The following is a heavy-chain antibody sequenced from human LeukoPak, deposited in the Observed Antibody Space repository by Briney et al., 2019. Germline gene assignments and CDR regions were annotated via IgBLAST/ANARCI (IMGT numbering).Heavy chain of an antibody. CDR3: ARDWYGSDAFDI. D-gene: IGHD6-13*01. Sequence: SETLSLTCTVSGGSISSSSYYWGWIRQPPGKGLEWIGSIYYSGSTYYNPSLKSRVTISVDTSKNQFSLKLSSVTAADTAVYYCARDWYGSDAFDIWGQGTMVTVSS. V-gene: IGHV4-39*07. J-gene: IGHJ3*02. CDR1: GGSISSSSYY. CDR2: IYYSGST.